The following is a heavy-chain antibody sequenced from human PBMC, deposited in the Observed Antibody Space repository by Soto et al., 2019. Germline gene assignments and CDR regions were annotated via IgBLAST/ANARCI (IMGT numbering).Heavy chain of an antibody. J-gene: IGHJ5*02. CDR1: GGSISSYD. CDR3: ARHDSVVPAAIGFDP. V-gene: IGHV4-59*08. Sequence: SETLSLTCTVSGGSISSYDWSWIRQPTGKGLERIGYIYYSGSTNYNPSLKSRVTISVDTSKNQFSLKLSSVTAADTAVYYCARHDSVVPAAIGFDPWGQGTPVTVS. CDR2: IYYSGST. D-gene: IGHD2-2*01.